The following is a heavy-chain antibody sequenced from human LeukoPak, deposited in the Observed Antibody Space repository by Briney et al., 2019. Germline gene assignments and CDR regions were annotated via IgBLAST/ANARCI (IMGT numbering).Heavy chain of an antibody. Sequence: SETLSLTCAVSGYSISSGYYWGWIRQRPGKGLEWIGSIYHGGSTYYNPSLKSRVTISVDTSKNQFSLKLTSVTAADTAVYYCARPIAIPYYHASSAHYWGHWGQGTLVTVSS. V-gene: IGHV4-38-2*01. D-gene: IGHD3-22*01. CDR1: GYSISSGYY. J-gene: IGHJ4*02. CDR2: IYHGGST. CDR3: ARPIAIPYYHASSAHYWGH.